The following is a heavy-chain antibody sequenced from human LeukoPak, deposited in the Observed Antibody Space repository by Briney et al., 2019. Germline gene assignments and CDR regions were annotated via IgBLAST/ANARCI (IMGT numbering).Heavy chain of an antibody. Sequence: GASLKISCKASGYSFNSYYIGWVRQMPGKGLEWMGMIYPGETKTRHSPSFQGHVTISLDTSITTAYLRFNNLKASDTAMYYCARGVDFWSGSPYFDFWGQGTLVTVSS. CDR3: ARGVDFWSGSPYFDF. CDR2: IYPGETKT. J-gene: IGHJ4*02. D-gene: IGHD3-3*01. CDR1: GYSFNSYY. V-gene: IGHV5-51*01.